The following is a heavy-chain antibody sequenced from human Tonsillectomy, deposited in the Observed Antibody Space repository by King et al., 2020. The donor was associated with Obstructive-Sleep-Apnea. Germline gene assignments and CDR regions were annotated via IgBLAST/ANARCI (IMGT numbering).Heavy chain of an antibody. D-gene: IGHD6-13*01. Sequence: QVQLVESGGGLVKPGGSLRLSCAASGFIFSDFYMSWNRQAPGKGLDWGSYISRSGRIIYYVDSVKGRITISRDNAKNSVYVQMNSLRVEDTAVYYCARTFGAAAGTDYWGQGTLVTVSS. J-gene: IGHJ4*02. CDR1: GFIFSDFY. V-gene: IGHV3-11*01. CDR3: ARTFGAAAGTDY. CDR2: ISRSGRII.